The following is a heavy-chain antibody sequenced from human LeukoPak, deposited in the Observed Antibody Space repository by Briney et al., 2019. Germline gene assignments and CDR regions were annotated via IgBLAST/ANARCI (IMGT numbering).Heavy chain of an antibody. J-gene: IGHJ4*02. D-gene: IGHD2-21*01. V-gene: IGHV1-3*01. CDR3: ASGDWNYFDY. CDR1: GYTFTRYP. Sequence: ASVKVSCKASGYTFTRYPIHWVRQAPGQRLEWMGWINAGNGNTRYSQIFQGRVTITRVTSASTAYMELSSLRSEDTAVYYCASGDWNYFDYWGQGTLVTVSS. CDR2: INAGNGNT.